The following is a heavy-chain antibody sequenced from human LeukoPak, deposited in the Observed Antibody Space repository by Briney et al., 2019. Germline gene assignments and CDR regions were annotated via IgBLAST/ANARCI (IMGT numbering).Heavy chain of an antibody. J-gene: IGHJ4*02. Sequence: GGSLRLSCAASGFTFSSYGMHWVRQAPGKGLEWVSIIWYDGSNKYYADSVKGRFTISKDNSKNTLYLQMNSLRAEDTAIYYCARDPGHNGWYGDNWGQGTLVTVSS. V-gene: IGHV3-33*01. CDR3: ARDPGHNGWYGDN. D-gene: IGHD6-19*01. CDR1: GFTFSSYG. CDR2: IWYDGSNK.